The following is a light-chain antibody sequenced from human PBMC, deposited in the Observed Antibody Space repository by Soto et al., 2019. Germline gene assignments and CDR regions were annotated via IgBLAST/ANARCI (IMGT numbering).Light chain of an antibody. V-gene: IGLV3-21*04. J-gene: IGLJ1*01. CDR3: QVSDSSRELRV. CDR2: YDS. CDR1: NIGSKS. Sequence: SYELTQPPSVSVAPGKTARITCGGNNIGSKSVHWYQQKPGQAPVLVIYYDSDRPSEIPERFSGSNSGSTATLTISRDEAGDEADYYCQVSDSSRELRVLGTGSMLTVL.